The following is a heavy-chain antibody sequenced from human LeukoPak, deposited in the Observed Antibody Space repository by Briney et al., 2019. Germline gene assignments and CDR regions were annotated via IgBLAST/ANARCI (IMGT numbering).Heavy chain of an antibody. Sequence: PGGSLRLSCAASGFTFSDYYMSWIRQAPGKGLERVSYISSSGSTIYYADSVKGRFTISRDNAKNSLYLQMNSLRAEDTAVYYCARDRSAIQRYDAFGIWGQGTMVTVSS. CDR3: ARDRSAIQRYDAFGI. V-gene: IGHV3-11*01. D-gene: IGHD2-2*02. CDR1: GFTFSDYY. J-gene: IGHJ3*02. CDR2: ISSSGSTI.